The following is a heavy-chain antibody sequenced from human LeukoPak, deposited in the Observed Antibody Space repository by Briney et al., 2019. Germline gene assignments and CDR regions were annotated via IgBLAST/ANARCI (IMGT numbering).Heavy chain of an antibody. D-gene: IGHD3-10*02. CDR3: AELGITMIGGV. CDR1: GFTFSSYS. CDR2: ISSSSSTI. J-gene: IGHJ6*04. Sequence: GGSLTLSCAASGFTFSSYSMNWVRQAPGKGLEWVSYISSSSSTIYYADSVKGRFTISRDNAKNSLYLQMNRLRAEDTAVYYCAELGITMIGGVWGKGATVTISS. V-gene: IGHV3-48*01.